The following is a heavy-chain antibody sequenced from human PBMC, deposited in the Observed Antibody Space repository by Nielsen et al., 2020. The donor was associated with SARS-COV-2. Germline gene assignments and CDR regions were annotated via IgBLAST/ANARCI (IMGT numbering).Heavy chain of an antibody. CDR2: ISYDGSNK. CDR1: GFTFSSYA. Sequence: GESLKISCAASGFTFSSYAMHWVRQAPGKGLEWVAVISYDGSNKYYADSVKGRFTISRDNSKNTLYLQMNSLRAEDTAVYYCARDSSLHYFDYWGQGTLVTVSS. CDR3: ARDSSLHYFDY. V-gene: IGHV3-30-3*01. J-gene: IGHJ4*02.